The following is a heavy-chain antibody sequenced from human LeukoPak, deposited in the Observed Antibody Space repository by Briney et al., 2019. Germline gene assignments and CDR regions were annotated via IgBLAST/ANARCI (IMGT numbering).Heavy chain of an antibody. Sequence: SETLSLTCTVSGGSISSGGYYWSWIRQPPGKGLEWIGYIYHSGSTYYNPSLKSRVTISVDRSKNQFSLKLSSVTAADTAVYYCAHNKDCSSTSCFGYWGQGTLVTVSS. CDR1: GGSISSGGYY. V-gene: IGHV4-30-2*01. J-gene: IGHJ4*02. CDR2: IYHSGST. D-gene: IGHD2-2*01. CDR3: AHNKDCSSTSCFGY.